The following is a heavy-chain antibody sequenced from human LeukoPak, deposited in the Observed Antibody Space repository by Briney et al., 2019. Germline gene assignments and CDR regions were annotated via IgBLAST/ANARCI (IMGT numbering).Heavy chain of an antibody. D-gene: IGHD1-26*01. V-gene: IGHV1-2*06. Sequence: ASVKVSCKASGYTFTGYCMHWVRQAPGQGLEWMGRINPNSGGTNYAQKFQGRVTMTRDTSISTAYMGLSRLRSDDTAVYYCARDLSGSQDFDYWGQGTLVTVSS. CDR2: INPNSGGT. J-gene: IGHJ4*02. CDR3: ARDLSGSQDFDY. CDR1: GYTFTGYC.